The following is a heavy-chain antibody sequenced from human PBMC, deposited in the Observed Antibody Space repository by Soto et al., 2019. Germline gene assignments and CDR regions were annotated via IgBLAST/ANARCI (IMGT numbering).Heavy chain of an antibody. J-gene: IGHJ4*02. D-gene: IGHD6-6*01. Sequence: SVKVSCKASGGTFSSYAISWVRQAPGQGLEWMGGIIPIFGTANYAQKYQGRVTITADESTSTAYMELSSLRSEDTAVYYCARDGGAAHPFDYWGQGTLVTVSS. CDR1: GGTFSSYA. CDR3: ARDGGAAHPFDY. CDR2: IIPIFGTA. V-gene: IGHV1-69*13.